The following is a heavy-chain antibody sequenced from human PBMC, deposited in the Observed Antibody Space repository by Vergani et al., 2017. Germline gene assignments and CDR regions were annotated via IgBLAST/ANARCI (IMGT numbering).Heavy chain of an antibody. D-gene: IGHD3-22*01. J-gene: IGHJ4*02. CDR1: GYSFTNYW. CDR3: ARLYGRDSSGSKEFDY. CDR2: IHPADSDT. V-gene: IGHV5-51*01. Sequence: EVQLVQSGAEVKKPGESLKISCQISGYSFTNYWIGWVRQMPGKGREGMGIIHPADSDTRYSPSFQGQVTISVDKSINTAYLQRSSLRASDSAMYYCARLYGRDSSGSKEFDYRGQGTLGTVSS.